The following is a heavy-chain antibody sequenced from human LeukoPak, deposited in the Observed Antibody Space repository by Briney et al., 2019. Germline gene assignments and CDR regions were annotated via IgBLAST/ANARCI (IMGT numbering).Heavy chain of an antibody. V-gene: IGHV4-38-2*01. CDR1: GYSISSGYY. D-gene: IGHD6-19*01. CDR3: ASIQSIAVAGSVDY. CDR2: IYHSGST. J-gene: IGHJ4*02. Sequence: SETLSLTCAVSGYSISSGYYWGWIRQPPGKGLEWSGSIYHSGSTYYNPSLKSRVTISVDTSKNQFSLKLSSVTAADTAVYYCASIQSIAVAGSVDYWGQGTLVTVSS.